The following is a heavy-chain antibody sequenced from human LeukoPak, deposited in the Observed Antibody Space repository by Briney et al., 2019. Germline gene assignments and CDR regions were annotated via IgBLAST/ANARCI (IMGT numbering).Heavy chain of an antibody. CDR1: GGTFSSYA. J-gene: IGHJ1*01. Sequence: ASVKVSCKASGGTFSSYAISWVRQAPGQGLEWMGRIIPIFGTANYAQKFQGRVTITTDESTSTAYMELSSLRSEDTAVYYCASPGYCSGGSCYHAHYFQHWGQGTLVTVSS. V-gene: IGHV1-69*05. D-gene: IGHD2-15*01. CDR3: ASPGYCSGGSCYHAHYFQH. CDR2: IIPIFGTA.